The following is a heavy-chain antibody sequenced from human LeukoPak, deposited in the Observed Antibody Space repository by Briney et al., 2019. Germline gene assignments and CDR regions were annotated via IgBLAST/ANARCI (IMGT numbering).Heavy chain of an antibody. J-gene: IGHJ3*02. CDR1: GGTFSSYT. D-gene: IGHD2-21*02. V-gene: IGHV1-69*13. CDR2: IIPIFGTA. Sequence: ASVKVSRKASGGTFSSYTITWVRHAPGQGLEWMGGIIPIFGTANYAQKFQGRVTITADESTSTAYMELSSLRSEDTAVYYCARVNCGGDCYSDRGAFDIWGQGTMVTVSS. CDR3: ARVNCGGDCYSDRGAFDI.